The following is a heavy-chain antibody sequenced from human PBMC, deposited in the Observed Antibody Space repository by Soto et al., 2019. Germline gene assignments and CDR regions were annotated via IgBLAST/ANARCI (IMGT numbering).Heavy chain of an antibody. CDR3: VRVGGYYGHYPNLDY. V-gene: IGHV4-59*01. CDR2: IYYTGST. Sequence: SETLPVTCSLSGGSISPFYWSWIRQPPGKGLEWIGYIYYTGSTKYNPSLKSRGTISIGTSQNHFSLRLSSVTAADTAVYYCVRVGGYYGHYPNLDYCSQGAPVTVSS. J-gene: IGHJ4*02. D-gene: IGHD4-17*01. CDR1: GGSISPFY.